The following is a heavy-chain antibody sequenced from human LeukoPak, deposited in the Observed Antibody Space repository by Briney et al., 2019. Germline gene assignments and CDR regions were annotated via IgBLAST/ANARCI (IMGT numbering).Heavy chain of an antibody. Sequence: LVKVSCKASGGTFSSYAISWVRQAPGQGLEWMGGIIPIFGTANYAQKFQGRVTITADEPTSTAYMELSSLRSEDTAVYYCARDLGSTSFRGPHWFDPWGQGTLVTVSS. J-gene: IGHJ5*02. CDR3: ARDLGSTSFRGPHWFDP. CDR1: GGTFSSYA. CDR2: IIPIFGTA. D-gene: IGHD2-2*01. V-gene: IGHV1-69*13.